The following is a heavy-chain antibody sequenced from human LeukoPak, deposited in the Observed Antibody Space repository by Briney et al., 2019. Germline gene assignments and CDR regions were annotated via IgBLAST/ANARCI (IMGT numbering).Heavy chain of an antibody. V-gene: IGHV4-4*02. J-gene: IGHJ4*02. CDR1: GGSISSNNW. D-gene: IGHD3-22*01. CDR3: ARKTPYYYDSSGYYHLFDY. Sequence: SETLSLTCAVSGGSISSNNWWSWVRQPPGKGLEWIGELYHSGSTNYNPSLKSRVSISVDTSKNQFSLKLSSVTAADTAVYYCARKTPYYYDSSGYYHLFDYWGQGTLVTVSS. CDR2: LYHSGST.